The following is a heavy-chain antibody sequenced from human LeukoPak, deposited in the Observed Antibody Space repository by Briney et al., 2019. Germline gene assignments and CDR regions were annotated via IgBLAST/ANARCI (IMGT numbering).Heavy chain of an antibody. V-gene: IGHV3-48*03. D-gene: IGHD1-26*01. Sequence: PGGSLRLSCAPSGFTFSNYEMNWVRQAPGKGLEWVSFISTSGSLIYYAASVKGRFTISRDNAKNPLYLQMNGLRAEDTAIYYCARVSGRGWHFDYWGQGTLVTVSS. CDR1: GFTFSNYE. J-gene: IGHJ4*02. CDR2: ISTSGSLI. CDR3: ARVSGRGWHFDY.